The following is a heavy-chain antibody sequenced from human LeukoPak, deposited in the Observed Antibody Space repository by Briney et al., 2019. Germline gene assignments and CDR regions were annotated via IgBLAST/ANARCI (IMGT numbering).Heavy chain of an antibody. J-gene: IGHJ4*02. Sequence: GGSLRLSCAASGFTFSSYSMNWVRQAPGKGLEWVSSISSSSSYIYYADSVKGRFTISRDNAKNSLYLQMNSLRAEDTAVYYCARWAYGDEYYFDYWGQGTLVTVSS. V-gene: IGHV3-21*01. CDR2: ISSSSSYI. CDR1: GFTFSSYS. D-gene: IGHD4-17*01. CDR3: ARWAYGDEYYFDY.